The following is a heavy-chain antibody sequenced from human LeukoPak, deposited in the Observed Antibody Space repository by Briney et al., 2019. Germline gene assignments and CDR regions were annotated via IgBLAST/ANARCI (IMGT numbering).Heavy chain of an antibody. CDR2: IYYTGST. J-gene: IGHJ2*01. D-gene: IGHD1-26*01. CDR3: VRLGGTYIDYWYFDL. Sequence: PSKTLSLTCTVSGGSISSSSYYWGWIRQPPGKGLEWIGSIYYTGSTFYDPSLKSRVTISVDTSKSQFSLKLSSVTAADTAVYYCVRLGGTYIDYWYFDLWGRGTLITVSS. V-gene: IGHV4-39*01. CDR1: GGSISSSSYY.